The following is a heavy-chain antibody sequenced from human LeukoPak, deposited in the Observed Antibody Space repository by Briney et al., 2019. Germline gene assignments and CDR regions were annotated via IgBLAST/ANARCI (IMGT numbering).Heavy chain of an antibody. CDR3: ARDFGEPHYTLLHDAFDI. V-gene: IGHV3-7*01. J-gene: IGHJ3*02. D-gene: IGHD2-15*01. CDR2: IKQDGSEK. Sequence: GGALRLSCAASGFTFSSYWMSWGRQAPGKGLEWVANIKQDGSEKYYVDSVKGRFTISRDNAKNSLYLQMNSLRAEDTAVYYCARDFGEPHYTLLHDAFDIWGQGTMVTVSS. CDR1: GFTFSSYW.